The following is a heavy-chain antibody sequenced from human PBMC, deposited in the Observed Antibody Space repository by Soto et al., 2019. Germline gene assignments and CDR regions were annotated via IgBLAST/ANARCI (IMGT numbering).Heavy chain of an antibody. CDR2: VNASNGYT. CDR3: ARRPYYYDSPGPPR. CDR1: GYTFTSYA. Sequence: ASGKVSCKASGYTFTSYAMHWVRQAPGQRLEWVGWVNASNGYTRYSQKFQGRVTITRDTSASTAYMELSSLRSEDTAVYYCARRPYYYDSPGPPRWGQGMLVTVSS. D-gene: IGHD3-9*01. J-gene: IGHJ4*02. V-gene: IGHV1-3*01.